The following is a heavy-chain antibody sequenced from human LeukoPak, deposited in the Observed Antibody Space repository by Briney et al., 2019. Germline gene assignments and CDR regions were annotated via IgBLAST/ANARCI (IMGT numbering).Heavy chain of an antibody. J-gene: IGHJ4*02. CDR2: INHSGST. V-gene: IGHV4-34*01. D-gene: IGHD6-13*01. CDR1: GGSFSGYY. CDR3: ARVAAAGTTYFDY. Sequence: PSETLSLTCAVYGGSFSGYYWSWIRQPPGKGLEWIGEINHSGSTNYNPSLKSRVTISVDTSKNQFSLKLSSGTAADTAVYYCARVAAAGTTYFDYWGQGTLVTVSS.